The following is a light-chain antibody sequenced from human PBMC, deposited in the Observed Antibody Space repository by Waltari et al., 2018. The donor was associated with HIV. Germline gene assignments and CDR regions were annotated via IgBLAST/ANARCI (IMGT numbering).Light chain of an antibody. CDR2: HTN. J-gene: IGLJ3*02. V-gene: IGLV8-61*01. CDR3: VLYMGSGIWM. CDR1: SGSVSTNYY. Sequence: QTVVTQEPSFSVSPGGTVTLTCGLSSGSVSTNYYPSWYQQNPGQTPRTLIYHTNTRSSGVPDRFSGSILGNKAALTITGAQEIDESDYYCVLYMGSGIWMFGGGTKLTVL.